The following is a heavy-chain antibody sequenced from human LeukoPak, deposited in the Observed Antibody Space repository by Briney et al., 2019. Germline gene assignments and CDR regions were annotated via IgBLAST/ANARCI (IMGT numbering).Heavy chain of an antibody. J-gene: IGHJ3*02. CDR2: INPNSGGT. Sequence: ASVKVSCKASGYTFTGYYMHWVRQAPGQGLEWMGWINPNSGGTNYAQKFQGRVTMTRDTSISTAYMELSRLRSDDTAVYYCARDLSTIFGVVIICAFDIWGQGTMVTVSS. CDR3: ARDLSTIFGVVIICAFDI. CDR1: GYTFTGYY. V-gene: IGHV1-2*02. D-gene: IGHD3-3*01.